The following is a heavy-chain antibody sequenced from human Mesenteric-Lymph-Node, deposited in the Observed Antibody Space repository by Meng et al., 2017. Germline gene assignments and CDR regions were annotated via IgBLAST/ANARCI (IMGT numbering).Heavy chain of an antibody. CDR3: AKDKTYYYDSSGYYDAVVYYFDY. V-gene: IGHV3-23*01. Sequence: GESLKISCAASGFTFSSYAMSWVRQAPGKGLEWVSGISGSGGSTYYADSVKGRFTISRDNSKNTLYLQMNSLRAEDTAVYYCAKDKTYYYDSSGYYDAVVYYFDYWGQGTLVTVSS. CDR1: GFTFSSYA. CDR2: ISGSGGST. D-gene: IGHD3-22*01. J-gene: IGHJ4*02.